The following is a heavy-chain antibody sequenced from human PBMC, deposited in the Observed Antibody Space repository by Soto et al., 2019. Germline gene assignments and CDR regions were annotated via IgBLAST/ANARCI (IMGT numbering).Heavy chain of an antibody. CDR2: IWYDGSNK. CDR1: GFTFSSYG. V-gene: IGHV3-33*01. J-gene: IGHJ5*02. D-gene: IGHD2-21*01. Sequence: GGSLRLSCAASGFTFSSYGMHWVRQAPGKGPEWVAVIWYDGSNKYYADSVKGRFTISRDNSKNTLYLQMNSLRAEDTAVYYCARDGGENWFDPWGQGTLVTVSS. CDR3: ARDGGENWFDP.